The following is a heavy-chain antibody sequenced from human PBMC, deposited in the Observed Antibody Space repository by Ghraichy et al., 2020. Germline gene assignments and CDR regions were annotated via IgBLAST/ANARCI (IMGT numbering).Heavy chain of an antibody. V-gene: IGHV3-7*01. Sequence: GGSLRLSCVASGYTLSTYWMSWVRQAPGKGREWVANIKQDESEIYYVDSVKGRFTISRDNAKNSLYLQMNSLRAGDTAVYYCARERRGGGGSCSYYFDFWGQGTLVTVSS. CDR2: IKQDESEI. D-gene: IGHD2-15*01. J-gene: IGHJ4*02. CDR1: GYTLSTYW. CDR3: ARERRGGGGSCSYYFDF.